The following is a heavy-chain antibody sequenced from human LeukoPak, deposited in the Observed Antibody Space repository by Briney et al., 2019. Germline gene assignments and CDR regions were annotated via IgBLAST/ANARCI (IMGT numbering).Heavy chain of an antibody. CDR3: AKGLKKIGNFDY. V-gene: IGHV3-23*01. D-gene: IGHD1-26*01. CDR2: ISGSGGGT. J-gene: IGHJ4*02. Sequence: GGSLRLSCAAPGFTFSDYPMSWVRQAPGKGLEWVSAISGSGGGTYYADSVKGRFTISRDNSKNTLYLQMNSLRAEDTAVYYCAKGLKKIGNFDYWGQGTLVTVSS. CDR1: GFTFSDYP.